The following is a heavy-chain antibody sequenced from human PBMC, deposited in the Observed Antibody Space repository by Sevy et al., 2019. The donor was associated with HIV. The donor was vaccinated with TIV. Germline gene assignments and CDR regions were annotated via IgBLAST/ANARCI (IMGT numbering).Heavy chain of an antibody. Sequence: GGSLRLSCAASGFTFSDYYMSWIRQAPGKGLEWVSYISSSGSTIYYADSVKGRFTISRDNAKNSLYLQMNSLRAEDTGVYYCARDERMGDFWSGYSYYYYYYGMDVWGQGTTVTVSS. J-gene: IGHJ6*02. CDR3: ARDERMGDFWSGYSYYYYYYGMDV. CDR1: GFTFSDYY. V-gene: IGHV3-11*01. D-gene: IGHD3-3*01. CDR2: ISSSGSTI.